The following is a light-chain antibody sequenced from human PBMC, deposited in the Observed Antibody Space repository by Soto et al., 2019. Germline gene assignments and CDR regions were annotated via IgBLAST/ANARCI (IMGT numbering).Light chain of an antibody. CDR1: QSISSY. CDR3: QQLNSYPIT. Sequence: DIQMNQSPSSLSASVVDRVTITDRASQSISSYLNWYQQKPGKAPKVLIYAASNLQSGVPSRFSGSGSGTDFTLTISSLQSEDFATYYCQQLNSYPITFGQGTRLQI. CDR2: AAS. V-gene: IGKV1-39*01. J-gene: IGKJ5*01.